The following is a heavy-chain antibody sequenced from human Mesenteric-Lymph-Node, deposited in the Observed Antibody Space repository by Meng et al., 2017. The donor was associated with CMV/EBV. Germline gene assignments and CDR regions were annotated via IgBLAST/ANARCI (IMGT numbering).Heavy chain of an antibody. D-gene: IGHD5-12*01. CDR2: ISWDRVAI. Sequence: GGSLRLSCTVSGDSVNSGGYFWSWIRQPPGKGLEWVSGISWDRVAIDYADSVRGRFTISRDNSKNSLYLQMNSLRPEDTALYYCTKGLSGYDFGAFDIWGQGTMVTVSS. J-gene: IGHJ3*02. V-gene: IGHV3-9*01. CDR1: GDSVNSGGYF. CDR3: TKGLSGYDFGAFDI.